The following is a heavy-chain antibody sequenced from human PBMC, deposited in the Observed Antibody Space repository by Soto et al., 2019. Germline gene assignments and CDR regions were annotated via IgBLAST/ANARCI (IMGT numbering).Heavy chain of an antibody. D-gene: IGHD3-22*01. Sequence: QVQLVQSGAEVKKPGASVKVSCKASGYTFTSYYMHWVRQAPGQGLEWMGIINPSGGSTSYAQKFQGSVTMTRDTSTSTVYMELSSLRSEDTAVYYCAREFGYYDSSGYVHFDYWGQGTLVTVSS. J-gene: IGHJ4*02. CDR3: AREFGYYDSSGYVHFDY. V-gene: IGHV1-46*03. CDR2: INPSGGST. CDR1: GYTFTSYY.